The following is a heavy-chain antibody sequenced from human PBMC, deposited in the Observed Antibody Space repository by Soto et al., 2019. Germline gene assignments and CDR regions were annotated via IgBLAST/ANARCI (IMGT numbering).Heavy chain of an antibody. J-gene: IGHJ4*02. V-gene: IGHV3-30*18. CDR2: ISYDGSNK. Sequence: GWSLRLSCAASGFTFSSYGMHWVRPAPGKGLEWVAVISYDGSNKYYADSVKGRFTISRDNSKNTLYLQMNSLRAEDTAVYYCAKMENYRGGVDYWGQGTLVTVSS. CDR3: AKMENYRGGVDY. D-gene: IGHD1-7*01. CDR1: GFTFSSYG.